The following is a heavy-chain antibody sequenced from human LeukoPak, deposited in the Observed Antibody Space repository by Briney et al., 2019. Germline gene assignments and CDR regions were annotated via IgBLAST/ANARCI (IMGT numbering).Heavy chain of an antibody. D-gene: IGHD3-22*01. CDR2: IKYDGGEE. Sequence: GGSLRLSCVASGFTFSRSWMSWVRQVPGKGLEWVATIKYDGGEEYYLNSVKGRLTISRDNAKNSLYLQLNGLRADGTAVYYCARNLWLGERGLFFFDDWGQGTQVTVSS. J-gene: IGHJ4*02. V-gene: IGHV3-7*01. CDR3: ARNLWLGERGLFFFDD. CDR1: GFTFSRSW.